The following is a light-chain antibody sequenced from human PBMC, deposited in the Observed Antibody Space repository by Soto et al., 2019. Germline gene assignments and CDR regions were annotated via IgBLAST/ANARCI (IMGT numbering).Light chain of an antibody. V-gene: IGKV3-15*01. J-gene: IGKJ3*01. Sequence: MTQSPATLAASVGDRVSITCRASLTVATNLAWYQQKPGQAPRLLIYYASTRATGIPARFSGSGSVKEFTLTISSVQSEDSAVYYCQQYNNWPPGATFGPGTKVEIK. CDR2: YAS. CDR3: QQYNNWPPGAT. CDR1: LTVATN.